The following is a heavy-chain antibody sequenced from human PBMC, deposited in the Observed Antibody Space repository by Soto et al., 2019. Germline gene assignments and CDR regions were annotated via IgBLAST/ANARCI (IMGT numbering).Heavy chain of an antibody. Sequence: GGSLRLSCAASGFTVSSNYMSWVRQAPGKGLEWVSVIYSGGSTYYADSVKGRFTISRDNSKNTLYLQMNSLTAEDTAVYYCARERGYCSGGSCYYYYYGMDVWGQGTTVTVSS. CDR3: ARERGYCSGGSCYYYYYGMDV. D-gene: IGHD2-15*01. J-gene: IGHJ6*02. CDR2: IYSGGST. CDR1: GFTVSSNY. V-gene: IGHV3-53*01.